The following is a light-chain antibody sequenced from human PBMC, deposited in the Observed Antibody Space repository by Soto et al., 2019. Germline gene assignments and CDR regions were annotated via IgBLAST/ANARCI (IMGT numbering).Light chain of an antibody. CDR2: DVS. CDR1: SNDVGGYNY. V-gene: IGLV2-14*01. J-gene: IGLJ1*01. CDR3: SSYTTTTTSCV. Sequence: QSALTQPASVSGSPGQSITISCTGTSNDVGGYNYVSWYQQYPDKAPTLIIYDVSNRPSGVSTHFSGSKSGNRASLTISGLQAEDDADYSSSSYTTTTTSCVFGTGTKVPVL.